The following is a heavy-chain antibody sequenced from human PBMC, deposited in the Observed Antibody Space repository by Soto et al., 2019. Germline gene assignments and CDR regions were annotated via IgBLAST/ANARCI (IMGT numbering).Heavy chain of an antibody. J-gene: IGHJ6*03. Sequence: SVKVSCKASGGTFSSYAISCARQAPGQGLEWMGWINAINGKTNYAQKFQGRVTITRDTSASTAYMELSSLRSEDTAVYYCARDPLDYSNYYYYYYMDVWGKGTTVTVSS. CDR2: INAINGKT. V-gene: IGHV1-69*10. CDR1: GGTFSSYA. D-gene: IGHD4-4*01. CDR3: ARDPLDYSNYYYYYYMDV.